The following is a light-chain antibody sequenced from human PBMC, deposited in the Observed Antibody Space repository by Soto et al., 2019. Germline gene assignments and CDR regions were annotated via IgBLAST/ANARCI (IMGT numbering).Light chain of an antibody. CDR1: RSGVVCYYQ. V-gene: IGLV2-14*01. CDR3: SSYSSRSTPPYV. J-gene: IGLJ1*01. Sequence: QSALTQPASVSGSPGQSITISCTGTRSGVVCYYQGPWLQQPPGQAPQPLIYGVSYRPSGVSNRFSGPKSGNTASLALSGLQAEDEADYYCSSYSSRSTPPYVFVTGTKVTVL. CDR2: GVS.